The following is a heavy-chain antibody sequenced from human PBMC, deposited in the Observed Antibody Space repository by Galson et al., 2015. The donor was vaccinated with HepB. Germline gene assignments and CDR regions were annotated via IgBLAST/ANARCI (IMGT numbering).Heavy chain of an antibody. V-gene: IGHV3-30-3*01. CDR2: ISYDGSNK. Sequence: SLRLSCAASGFTFSSYAMHWVRQAPGKGLEWVAVISYDGSNKYYADSVKGRFTISRDNSKNTLYLQMNSLRAEDTAVYYCARDPATVTTGAHHYYYYMDVWGKGTTVTVSS. CDR3: ARDPATVTTGAHHYYYYMDV. J-gene: IGHJ6*03. D-gene: IGHD4-11*01. CDR1: GFTFSSYA.